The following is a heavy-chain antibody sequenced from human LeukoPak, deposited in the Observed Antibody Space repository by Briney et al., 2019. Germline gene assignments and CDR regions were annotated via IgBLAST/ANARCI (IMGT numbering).Heavy chain of an antibody. Sequence: PSETLSLTCTVSGGSISSYYCSWIRQPPGKGLEWIGYIYYSVSTNYNPSLKSRVTISVDTSKNQFSLKLSSVTAADTAVYYCAGLWYYDSSGYPDYWGQGTLVTVSS. J-gene: IGHJ4*02. D-gene: IGHD3-22*01. CDR3: AGLWYYDSSGYPDY. V-gene: IGHV4-59*08. CDR2: IYYSVST. CDR1: GGSISSYY.